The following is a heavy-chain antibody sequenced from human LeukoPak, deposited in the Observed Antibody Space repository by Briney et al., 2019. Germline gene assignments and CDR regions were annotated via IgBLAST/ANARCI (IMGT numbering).Heavy chain of an antibody. CDR1: GGSISSYY. CDR3: ARVGYCSSTSCSNRGSPYYFDY. Sequence: SETLSLICTVSGGSISSYYWSWIRQPPGKGLEWIGYIYYSGSTNYNPSLKSRVTISVDTSKNQFSLKLSSVTAADTAVYYCARVGYCSSTSCSNRGSPYYFDYWGQGTLVTVSS. J-gene: IGHJ4*02. CDR2: IYYSGST. V-gene: IGHV4-59*01. D-gene: IGHD2-2*01.